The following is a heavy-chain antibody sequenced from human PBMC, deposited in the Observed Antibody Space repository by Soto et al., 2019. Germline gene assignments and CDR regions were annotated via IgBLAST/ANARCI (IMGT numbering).Heavy chain of an antibody. CDR1: GFTFSSYG. CDR3: AKDKGGDCALHY. V-gene: IGHV3-30*18. J-gene: IGHJ4*02. CDR2: ISYDGSNK. D-gene: IGHD2-21*02. Sequence: QVQLVESGGGVVQPGRSLRLSCAASGFTFSSYGMHWVRQAPGKGLEWVAVISYDGSNKYYADTVKGRFTISRDNSKNTLYPQRHRLRAEDTAVYYCAKDKGGDCALHYWGQGTLVTVSS.